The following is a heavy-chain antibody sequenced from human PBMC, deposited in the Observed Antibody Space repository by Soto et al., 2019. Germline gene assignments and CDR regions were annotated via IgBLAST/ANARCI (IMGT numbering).Heavy chain of an antibody. CDR3: AKALEYYDFWSGYQFDY. J-gene: IGHJ4*02. CDR2: ISGSGGST. Sequence: PGGSLRLSCSASGFTFSSYAMSWVRQAPGKGLEWVSAISGSGGSTYYADSVKGRFTISRDNSKNTLYLQMNSLRAEDTAVYYCAKALEYYDFWSGYQFDYWGQGTLVTVSS. D-gene: IGHD3-3*01. CDR1: GFTFSSYA. V-gene: IGHV3-23*01.